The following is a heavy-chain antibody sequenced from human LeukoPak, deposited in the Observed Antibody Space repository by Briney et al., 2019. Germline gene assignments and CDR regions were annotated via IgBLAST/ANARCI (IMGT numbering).Heavy chain of an antibody. CDR3: ARVAGLGGKQYYYYYYMDV. D-gene: IGHD4-23*01. J-gene: IGHJ6*03. Sequence: SETLSLTCTVSGYSISSGYYWGWIRQPPGKGLEWIGSIYHSGSTYYNPSLKSRVTISVDTSKNQFSLKLSSVTAADTAVYYCARVAGLGGKQYYYYYYMDVWGKGTTVTVSS. CDR1: GYSISSGYY. V-gene: IGHV4-38-2*02. CDR2: IYHSGST.